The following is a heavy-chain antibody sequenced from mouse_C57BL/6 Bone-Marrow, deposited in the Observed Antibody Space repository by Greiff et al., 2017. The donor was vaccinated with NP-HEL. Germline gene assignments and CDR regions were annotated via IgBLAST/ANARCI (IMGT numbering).Heavy chain of an antibody. Sequence: VQLQQSGPVLVKPGASVKMSCKASGYTFTDYYMNWVKQSHGKSLEWIGVINPYNGGTSYNQKFKGKATLTVDKSSSTAYMELNSLTSEVSAVYYCARGIYYYGSRFAYWGQGTLVTVSA. CDR3: ARGIYYYGSRFAY. V-gene: IGHV1-19*01. CDR2: INPYNGGT. D-gene: IGHD1-1*01. CDR1: GYTFTDYY. J-gene: IGHJ3*01.